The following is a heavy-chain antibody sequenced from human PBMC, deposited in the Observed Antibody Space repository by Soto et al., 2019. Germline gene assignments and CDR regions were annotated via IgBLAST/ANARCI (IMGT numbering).Heavy chain of an antibody. J-gene: IGHJ4*02. CDR3: ARDPATGDLYFDY. CDR2: ISSSSSYI. D-gene: IGHD7-27*01. CDR1: GFTFSSYS. V-gene: IGHV3-21*01. Sequence: GESLKISCAASGFTFSSYSMNWVRQAPGKGLEWVSSISSSSSYIYYADSVKGRITISRDNAKNSLYLQMNSLRAEDTAVYYCARDPATGDLYFDYWGQGTLVTVSS.